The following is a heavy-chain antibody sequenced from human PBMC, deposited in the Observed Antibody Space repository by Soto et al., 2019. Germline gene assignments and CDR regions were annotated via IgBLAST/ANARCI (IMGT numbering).Heavy chain of an antibody. CDR3: ARGYSSGWKNFQH. V-gene: IGHV4-34*01. CDR2: INHSGST. Sequence: SETLSLTCAVYGGSFSGYYWSWIRQPPGKGLEWIGEINHSGSTNYNPSLKSRVTISVDTSKNQFSLKLSSVTAADTAVYYCARGYSSGWKNFQHWGQGTLVTVSS. CDR1: GGSFSGYY. D-gene: IGHD6-19*01. J-gene: IGHJ1*01.